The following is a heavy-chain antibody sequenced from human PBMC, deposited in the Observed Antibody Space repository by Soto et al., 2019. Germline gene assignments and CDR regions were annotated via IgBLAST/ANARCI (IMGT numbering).Heavy chain of an antibody. V-gene: IGHV3-9*01. CDR1: GFTFDDYA. CDR3: AKDSGRFLEWLSEVFDP. CDR2: ISWNSGSI. J-gene: IGHJ5*02. Sequence: PGGTLRLSCAASGFTFDDYAMHCVRQGPGKGLEWVSGISWNSGSIGYADSVKGRFTISRDNAKKSLYLQMNSLRAEDTALYYCAKDSGRFLEWLSEVFDPSGQGTLDTVST. D-gene: IGHD3-3*01.